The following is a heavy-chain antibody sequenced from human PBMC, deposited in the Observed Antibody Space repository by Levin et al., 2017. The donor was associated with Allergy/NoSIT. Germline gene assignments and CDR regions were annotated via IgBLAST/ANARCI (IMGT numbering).Heavy chain of an antibody. D-gene: IGHD3-3*01. V-gene: IGHV1-8*01. Sequence: ASVKVSCKASGYTFTSYDINWVRQATGQGLEWMGWMNPNSGNTGYAQKFQGRVTMTRNTSISTAYMELSSLRSEDTAVYYCARGGVAWRFGVADRSFDYWGQGTLVTVSS. CDR1: GYTFTSYD. CDR3: ARGGVAWRFGVADRSFDY. J-gene: IGHJ4*02. CDR2: MNPNSGNT.